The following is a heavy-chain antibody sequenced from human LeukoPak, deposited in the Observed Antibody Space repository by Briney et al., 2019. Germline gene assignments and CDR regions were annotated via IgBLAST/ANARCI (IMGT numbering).Heavy chain of an antibody. V-gene: IGHV5-51*01. Sequence: GESLKISCKGSGYKFNAYWIAWVRQMPGKGLEWMGTIYPDDSDTRYSPSFQGQVTISLDKSITTAYLQWSSLKASDTAMYYCARRVLAAVGYYFDSWGQGTLVTVSS. CDR1: GYKFNAYW. D-gene: IGHD6-13*01. CDR2: IYPDDSDT. J-gene: IGHJ4*02. CDR3: ARRVLAAVGYYFDS.